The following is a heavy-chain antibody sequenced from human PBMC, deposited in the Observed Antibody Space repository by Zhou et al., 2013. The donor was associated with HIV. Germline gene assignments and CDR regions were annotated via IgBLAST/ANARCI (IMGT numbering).Heavy chain of an antibody. CDR3: AKSGTGYSSGWLEY. J-gene: IGHJ4*02. D-gene: IGHD6-19*01. CDR1: GFTFTSYA. CDR2: ISTSGGST. V-gene: IGHV3-23*01. Sequence: EVQLLESGGGLVQPGGSLRLSCAASGFTFTSYAMSWVRQAPGKGLEWFSTISTSGGSTYYADSVKGRFTISRDNSKNTLYLQMNSLRAEDTALYYCAKSGTGYSSGWLEYWGQGTLVTVSS.